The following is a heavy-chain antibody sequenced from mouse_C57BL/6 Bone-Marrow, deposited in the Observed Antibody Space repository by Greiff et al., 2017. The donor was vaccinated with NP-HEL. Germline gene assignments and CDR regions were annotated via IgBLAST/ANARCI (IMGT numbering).Heavy chain of an antibody. CDR3: TIYGNDVSPFAY. V-gene: IGHV14-4*01. CDR2: IDPENGDT. D-gene: IGHD2-2*01. CDR1: GFNIKDDY. J-gene: IGHJ3*01. Sequence: VQLQQSGAELVRPGASVKLSCTASGFNIKDDYMHWVKQRPEQGLEWIGWIDPENGDTEYASKFQGKATITADTSSNTAYLQLSSLTSEDTAVYYCTIYGNDVSPFAYWGQGTLVTVSA.